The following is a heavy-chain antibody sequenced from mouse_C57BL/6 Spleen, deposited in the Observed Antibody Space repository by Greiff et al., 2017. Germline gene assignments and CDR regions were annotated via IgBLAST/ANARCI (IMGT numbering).Heavy chain of an antibody. D-gene: IGHD2-1*01. J-gene: IGHJ3*01. CDR1: GYSITSGYY. Sequence: EVKLQESGPGLVKPSQSLSLTCSVTGYSITSGYYWNCIRQFPGNKLEWMGYISYDGSNNYNPSLKNRISITRDTSKNQFFLKLNSVTTEDTATYYCARGEYGNSFAYWGQGTLVTVSA. CDR3: ARGEYGNSFAY. V-gene: IGHV3-6*01. CDR2: ISYDGSN.